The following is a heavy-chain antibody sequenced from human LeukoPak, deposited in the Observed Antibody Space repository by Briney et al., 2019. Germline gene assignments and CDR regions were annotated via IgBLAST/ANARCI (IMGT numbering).Heavy chain of an antibody. D-gene: IGHD6-19*01. CDR2: INAGNGNT. CDR3: ARDTAVALLYYFDY. CDR1: GYTFTIYA. Sequence: ASVKVSCTASGYTFTIYAMHWVRQAPGQRLEWMGWINAGNGNTKYSQKFQGRVTITRDTSASTAYMELSSLRSEDTAVYYCARDTAVALLYYFDYWGQETLVTVSS. V-gene: IGHV1-3*01. J-gene: IGHJ4*02.